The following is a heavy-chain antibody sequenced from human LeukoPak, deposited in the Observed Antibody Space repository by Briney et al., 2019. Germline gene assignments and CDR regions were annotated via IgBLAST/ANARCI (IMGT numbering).Heavy chain of an antibody. Sequence: GASVKVSCKASGGTFSSYAISWVPQAPGQGLEWMGGIIPIFGTANYAQKFQGRVTITADESTSTAYMELSSLRSEDTAVYYCARGTVNYYYYYYMDVWGKGTTVTISS. CDR3: ARGTVNYYYYYYMDV. CDR1: GGTFSSYA. D-gene: IGHD4-17*01. J-gene: IGHJ6*03. CDR2: IIPIFGTA. V-gene: IGHV1-69*13.